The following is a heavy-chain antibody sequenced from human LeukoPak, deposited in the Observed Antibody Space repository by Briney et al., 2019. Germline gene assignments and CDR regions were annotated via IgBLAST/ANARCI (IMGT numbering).Heavy chain of an antibody. Sequence: GGSLRLACAASGFTFSSYGMHWVRQAPGKGLEWVAVISYDGSNKYYADSVKGRFTISRDNSKNTPYLQMNSLRAEDTAVYYCARGHRMTTVTLYYYYGMDVWGQGTTVTVSS. CDR1: GFTFSSYG. CDR3: ARGHRMTTVTLYYYYGMDV. V-gene: IGHV3-30*03. D-gene: IGHD4-17*01. CDR2: ISYDGSNK. J-gene: IGHJ6*02.